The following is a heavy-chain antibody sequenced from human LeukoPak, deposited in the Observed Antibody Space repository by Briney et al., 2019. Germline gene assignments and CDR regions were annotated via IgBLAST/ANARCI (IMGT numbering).Heavy chain of an antibody. Sequence: PGGSLRLSCAASGLTVSTNYMSCVRQAPGKGLEWVSVIYSGGSTYYADSVKGRFTISRDNSKNTLYLQMNSLRAEDTAVYYCARDIYDSSGYYSDYWGQGTLVTVSS. CDR1: GLTVSTNY. CDR2: IYSGGST. J-gene: IGHJ4*02. CDR3: ARDIYDSSGYYSDY. V-gene: IGHV3-53*01. D-gene: IGHD3-22*01.